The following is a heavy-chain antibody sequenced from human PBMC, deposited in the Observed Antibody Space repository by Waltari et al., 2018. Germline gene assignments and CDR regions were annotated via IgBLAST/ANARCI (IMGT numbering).Heavy chain of an antibody. Sequence: EVQLLESGGGLVQPGGSLRLSCAASGFTFSSYAMSWVRQAPGNGLEWVSVIYSGVSTYYADSVKGRFTISRDNSKNTLYLQMNSLRAEDTAVYYCEQQLVSHDAFDIWGQGTMVTVSS. J-gene: IGHJ3*02. D-gene: IGHD6-13*01. V-gene: IGHV3-23*03. CDR2: IYSGVST. CDR3: EQQLVSHDAFDI. CDR1: GFTFSSYA.